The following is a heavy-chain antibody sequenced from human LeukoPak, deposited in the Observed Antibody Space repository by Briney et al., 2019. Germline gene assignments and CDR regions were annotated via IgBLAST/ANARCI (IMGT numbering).Heavy chain of an antibody. CDR3: AKGLGVPDFDY. V-gene: IGHV3-30*18. Sequence: GGSLRLSCAASGFTFSRYGMHGVRQAPGKGLEGVAVISYDGSNKYYADSVKGRFTISRDNSKNTLYLQMNSLRAEDTAVYYCAKGLGVPDFDYWGQGTLVTVSS. J-gene: IGHJ4*02. CDR1: GFTFSRYG. D-gene: IGHD1-14*01. CDR2: ISYDGSNK.